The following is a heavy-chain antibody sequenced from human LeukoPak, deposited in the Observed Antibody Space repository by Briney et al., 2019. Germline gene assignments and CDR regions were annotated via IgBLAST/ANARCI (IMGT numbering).Heavy chain of an antibody. CDR3: AKPRGNSIRFHFDL. Sequence: GGSLRLSCAASGFTFSSYGMHWVRQAPGKGLEWVAVISYDGSNKYYADSVKGRFTISRDNSKNTLYLQMNSLRAEDTAVYYCAKPRGNSIRFHFDLWGQGTLVTVSS. CDR1: GFTFSSYG. D-gene: IGHD4-23*01. V-gene: IGHV3-30*18. CDR2: ISYDGSNK. J-gene: IGHJ4*02.